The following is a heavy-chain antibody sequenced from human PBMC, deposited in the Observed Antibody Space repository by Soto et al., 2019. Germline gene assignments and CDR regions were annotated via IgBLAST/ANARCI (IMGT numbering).Heavy chain of an antibody. V-gene: IGHV4-39*01. CDR1: GGSISSSSYY. CDR2: IYYSGST. Sequence: QLQLQESGPGLVKPAETLSLTCTVSGGSISSSSYYWGWIRQPPGKGLGCIGSIYYSGSTYYDPSLKSRVTISVDTSKNQFSLTLGSVPAADTAVYYRARPARYSSPAGFGYWGQGTLVSVSS. CDR3: ARPARYSSPAGFGY. J-gene: IGHJ4*02. D-gene: IGHD6-19*01.